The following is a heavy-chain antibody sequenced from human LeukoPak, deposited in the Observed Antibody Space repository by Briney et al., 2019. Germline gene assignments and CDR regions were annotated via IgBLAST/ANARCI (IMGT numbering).Heavy chain of an antibody. J-gene: IGHJ5*02. CDR1: GGTFSSYA. V-gene: IGHV1-69*05. D-gene: IGHD6-13*01. CDR2: IIPIFGTA. CDR3: ARARGDYSSSWYDHWFDP. Sequence: ASVKVSCKASGGTFSSYAISWVRQAPGQGLEWMGRIIPIFGTANYAQKFQGRVTITTDESTSTAYMELSSLRSEDTAVYYCARARGDYSSSWYDHWFDPWGQGTLVTVSP.